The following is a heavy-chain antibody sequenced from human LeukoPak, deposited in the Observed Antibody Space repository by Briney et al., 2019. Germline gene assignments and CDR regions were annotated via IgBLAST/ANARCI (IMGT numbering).Heavy chain of an antibody. J-gene: IGHJ5*02. CDR2: INPSGGST. Sequence: ASVKVSCKASGYTFTSYYMHWVRQAPGQGLEWMGIINPSGGSTSYAQKFQGRVTMTRGTSTSTVYMELSSLRSEDTAVYYCAREGRRDGYNSNWFDPWGQGTLVTVSS. V-gene: IGHV1-46*01. CDR3: AREGRRDGYNSNWFDP. D-gene: IGHD5-24*01. CDR1: GYTFTSYY.